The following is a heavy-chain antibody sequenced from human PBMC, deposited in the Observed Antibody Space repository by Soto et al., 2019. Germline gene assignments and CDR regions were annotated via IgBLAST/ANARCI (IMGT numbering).Heavy chain of an antibody. CDR3: ARIRDYDYDWGMPRPLYYDAIDV. J-gene: IGHJ6*02. D-gene: IGHD3-16*01. Sequence: QVQLVQSGAEVKKPGASVTVSCKASGYTFINNDIIWVRQATGQGLEWMGKMNPTSGNTVYAQSFQDRVTMTRDTTVSIAYMEPSGLRSKDTAVYHWARIRDYDYDWGMPRPLYYDAIDVWGQGTTVTVSS. CDR1: GYTFINND. V-gene: IGHV1-8*01. CDR2: MNPTSGNT.